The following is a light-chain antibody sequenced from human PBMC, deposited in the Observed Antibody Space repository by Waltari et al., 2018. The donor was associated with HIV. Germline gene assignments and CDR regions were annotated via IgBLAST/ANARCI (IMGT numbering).Light chain of an antibody. CDR1: QSVSNAY. CDR3: QQYGRSPPYT. J-gene: IGKJ2*01. V-gene: IGKV3-20*01. CDR2: GAS. Sequence: EIVLTQSPGTLPSSPGERATLSRRASQSVSNAYLAWYQQKPGQAPRLLIYGASSRATGIPDRFSGSGSGTDFTLTISRLEPEDFAVYYCQQYGRSPPYTFGQGTKLEI.